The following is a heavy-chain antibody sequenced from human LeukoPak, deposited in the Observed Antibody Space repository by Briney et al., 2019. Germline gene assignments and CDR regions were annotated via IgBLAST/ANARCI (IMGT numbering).Heavy chain of an antibody. CDR3: ARASPDCSGGSCPNPIGY. J-gene: IGHJ4*02. V-gene: IGHV1-2*02. CDR1: GYTFTGYY. CDR2: INPNSGGT. D-gene: IGHD2-15*01. Sequence: GASVKVSCKASGYTFTGYYMHWVRQATGQGLEWMGWINPNSGGTNYAQKFQGRVTMTRDTSISTAYMELSRLRSDDTAVYYCARASPDCSGGSCPNPIGYWGQGTLVTVSS.